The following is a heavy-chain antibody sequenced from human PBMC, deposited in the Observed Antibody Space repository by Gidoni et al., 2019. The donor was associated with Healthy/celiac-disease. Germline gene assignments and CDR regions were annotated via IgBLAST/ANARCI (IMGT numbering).Heavy chain of an antibody. J-gene: IGHJ4*02. CDR2: INPNSGGT. Sequence: QVQLVQSGPEVKKPGASVKFSCMAPVYTSTGYYMHWVRQAPGQGLEWMGWINPNSGGTNNAQKFQGRVTMTRDTSISTAYMELSRLRSDGTAVYYCARPPSSSSTVRDYWGQGTLVTVSS. CDR1: VYTSTGYY. D-gene: IGHD6-6*01. CDR3: ARPPSSSSTVRDY. V-gene: IGHV1-2*02.